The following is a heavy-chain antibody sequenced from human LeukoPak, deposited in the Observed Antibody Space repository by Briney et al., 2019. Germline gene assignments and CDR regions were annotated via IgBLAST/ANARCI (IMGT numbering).Heavy chain of an antibody. D-gene: IGHD6-19*01. CDR2: IYSGGST. CDR3: ASRSEYSSGWLDY. V-gene: IGHV3-53*01. J-gene: IGHJ4*02. Sequence: PGGSLRLSCAASGFTVSSNYMGWVRQAPGKGLEWVSVIYSGGSTYYADSVKGRFTISRDNSKNTLYLQMSSLRAEDTAVYYCASRSEYSSGWLDYWGQGTLVTVSS. CDR1: GFTVSSNY.